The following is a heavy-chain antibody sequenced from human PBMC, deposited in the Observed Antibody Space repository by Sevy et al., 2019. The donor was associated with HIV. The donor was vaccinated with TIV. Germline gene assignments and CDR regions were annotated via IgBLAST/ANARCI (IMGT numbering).Heavy chain of an antibody. V-gene: IGHV1-24*01. Sequence: ASVKVSCKVSGYTLTELSMHWVRQAPGKGLEWMGGFAPEDGETIYAQKFQGRVTMTEDTSTDTAYMELSSLRSEDTAVYYCATDLRRGAPAPTGHYWGQGTLVTVSS. D-gene: IGHD1-26*01. J-gene: IGHJ4*02. CDR2: FAPEDGET. CDR1: GYTLTELS. CDR3: ATDLRRGAPAPTGHY.